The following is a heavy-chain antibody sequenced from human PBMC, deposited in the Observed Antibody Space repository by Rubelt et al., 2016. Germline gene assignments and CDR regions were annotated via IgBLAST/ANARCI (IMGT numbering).Heavy chain of an antibody. D-gene: IGHD2-15*01. Sequence: QVQLVQSGAEVKKPGASVKVSCKASGYTFTSYGISWVRQAPGQGLEWMGWISAYNGNTNYAQKPQGRVTMTTDTSTGTAYRGLRSLRSDDTAGYYCARDRGGYYFDYWGQGTLVTVSS. J-gene: IGHJ4*02. CDR1: GYTFTSYG. CDR2: ISAYNGNT. V-gene: IGHV1-18*01. CDR3: ARDRGGYYFDY.